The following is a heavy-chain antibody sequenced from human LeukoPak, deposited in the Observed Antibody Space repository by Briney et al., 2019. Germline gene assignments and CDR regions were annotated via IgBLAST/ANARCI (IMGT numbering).Heavy chain of an antibody. CDR3: AKDTWSGSYPGY. Sequence: PGGSLRLSCAASGFTVSSYAMTWVRQAPGKGLEWVSAISGSGGSINYVDSVKGRFTISRANSKNTLYLQMNSLRAEDTAVYYCAKDTWSGSYPGYWGQGTLVTVSS. CDR2: ISGSGGSI. CDR1: GFTVSSYA. D-gene: IGHD1-26*01. V-gene: IGHV3-23*01. J-gene: IGHJ4*02.